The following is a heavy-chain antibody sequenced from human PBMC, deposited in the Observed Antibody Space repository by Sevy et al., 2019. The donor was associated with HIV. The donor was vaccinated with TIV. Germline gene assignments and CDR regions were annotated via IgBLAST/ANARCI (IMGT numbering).Heavy chain of an antibody. V-gene: IGHV3-30*02. CDR1: GFTFSSYG. CDR3: AKDERYDYVWGSYRNDAFDI. D-gene: IGHD3-16*02. Sequence: GGSLRLSCAASGFTFSSYGMHWVRQAPGKGLEWVAFIRYDGSNKYYADSVKGRFTISRDNSKNTLYLQMNSLRAEETAVYYCAKDERYDYVWGSYRNDAFDIWGQGTMVTVSS. CDR2: IRYDGSNK. J-gene: IGHJ3*02.